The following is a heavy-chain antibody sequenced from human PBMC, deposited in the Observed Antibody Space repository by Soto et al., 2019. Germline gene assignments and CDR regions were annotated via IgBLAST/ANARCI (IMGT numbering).Heavy chain of an antibody. Sequence: GGSLRLSCAASGFTFSSYGMSWVRQAPGKGLEWVSAIRGSGGSTYYADSVKGRFTISRDNSKNTLFLQMNSLRAEDTAVYYCATSQLRSYYYYYGMDVWGQGTTVTVSS. J-gene: IGHJ6*02. V-gene: IGHV3-23*01. CDR3: ATSQLRSYYYYYGMDV. CDR1: GFTFSSYG. D-gene: IGHD1-1*01. CDR2: IRGSGGST.